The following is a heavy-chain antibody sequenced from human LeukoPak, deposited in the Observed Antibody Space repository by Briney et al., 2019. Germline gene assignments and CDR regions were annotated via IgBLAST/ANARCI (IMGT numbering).Heavy chain of an antibody. CDR1: GFTFSSDG. CDR2: IRYDGSNK. Sequence: GGSLRLSCAASGFTFSSDGMHWVRQAPGKGLEWVAFIRYDGSNKYYADSVKGRFTISRDNSKNTLYLQVNSLRAEDTAVYYCAKVPSPYSSSWSSHYWGQGTLVTVSS. CDR3: AKVPSPYSSSWSSHY. J-gene: IGHJ4*02. V-gene: IGHV3-30*02. D-gene: IGHD6-13*01.